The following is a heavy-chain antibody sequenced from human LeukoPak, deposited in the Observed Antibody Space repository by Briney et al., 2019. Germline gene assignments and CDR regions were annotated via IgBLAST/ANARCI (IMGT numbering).Heavy chain of an antibody. CDR1: GFTFSSYW. CDR3: AKRNTGSYSDFFDF. J-gene: IGHJ4*02. D-gene: IGHD1-26*01. CDR2: IKQDGSEK. Sequence: GGSLRLSCAASGFTFSSYWMSWVRQAPGKGLEWVANIKQDGSEKYYVDFVKGRFTISRDNAKNSLYLQMHSLRAEDTALYYCAKRNTGSYSDFFDFWGQGTRVTVSS. V-gene: IGHV3-7*03.